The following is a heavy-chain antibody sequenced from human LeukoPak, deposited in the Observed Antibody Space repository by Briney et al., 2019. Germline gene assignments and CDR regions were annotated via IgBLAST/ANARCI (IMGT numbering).Heavy chain of an antibody. CDR1: GFTFSSYS. V-gene: IGHV3-21*01. Sequence: GGSLRLSCAASGFTFSSYSMNWVRQAPGKGLEWVSSISSSSSYIYYADSVKGRFTISRDNAKNSLYLQMNSLRAEDTAVYYCVRDGGAAGNMDYWGQGTLLTVS. J-gene: IGHJ4*02. D-gene: IGHD6-13*01. CDR3: VRDGGAAGNMDY. CDR2: ISSSSSYI.